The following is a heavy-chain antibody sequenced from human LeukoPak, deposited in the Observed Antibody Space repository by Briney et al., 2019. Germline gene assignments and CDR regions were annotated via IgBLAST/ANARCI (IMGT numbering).Heavy chain of an antibody. J-gene: IGHJ4*02. D-gene: IGHD1-26*01. V-gene: IGHV3-48*01. CDR2: ISSSSSTI. Sequence: GGSLRLSCAASGFTFSSYSMNWVRQAPGKGLEWVSYISSSSSTIYYADSVKGRFPISRDNAKNSLYLQMNSLRAEDTAVYYCARDYSGSPRGTGYWGQGTLVTVSS. CDR1: GFTFSSYS. CDR3: ARDYSGSPRGTGY.